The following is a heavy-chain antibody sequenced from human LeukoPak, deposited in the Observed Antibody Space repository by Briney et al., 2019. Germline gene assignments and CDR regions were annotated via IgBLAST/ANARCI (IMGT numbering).Heavy chain of an antibody. J-gene: IGHJ5*02. CDR1: GFTFSTYW. Sequence: GGSLRLSCAASGFTFSTYWMHWVRQVPGKGLVWVSRINSDESRTNYADSVKGRFTISRDNSKNSLYLQMNSLRAEDTAVYYCARGPGSWYAWFDPWGQGTLVTVSS. CDR2: INSDESRT. D-gene: IGHD6-13*01. V-gene: IGHV3-74*01. CDR3: ARGPGSWYAWFDP.